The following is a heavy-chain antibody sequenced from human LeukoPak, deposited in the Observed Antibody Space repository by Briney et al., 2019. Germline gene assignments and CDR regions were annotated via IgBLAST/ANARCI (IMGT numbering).Heavy chain of an antibody. CDR3: AAGIAVAGTDY. Sequence: GGSLRLSCAASGFTFSSYWMSWVRQAPGKGLEWVANIKQDGSEKYYVDSVKGRFTISRDNAKNLLYLQMNSLRAEDTAVYYCAAGIAVAGTDYWGQGTLVTVSS. CDR2: IKQDGSEK. D-gene: IGHD6-19*01. CDR1: GFTFSSYW. J-gene: IGHJ4*02. V-gene: IGHV3-7*01.